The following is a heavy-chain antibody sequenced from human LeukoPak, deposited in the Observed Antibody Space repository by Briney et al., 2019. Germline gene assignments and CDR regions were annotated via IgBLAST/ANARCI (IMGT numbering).Heavy chain of an antibody. CDR1: VGSISSYY. J-gene: IGHJ4*02. D-gene: IGHD3-16*01. V-gene: IGHV4-59*01. CDR2: IYYSVST. Sequence: SETLSLTCTVSVGSISSYYWGWTRQPPGKGLGWIGYIYYSVSTNYNPSLKSRITISVDTSKNQFSLELSCVTAADTAVYYCARWGSITTARFDYWGQGTLVTVSS. CDR3: ARWGSITTARFDY.